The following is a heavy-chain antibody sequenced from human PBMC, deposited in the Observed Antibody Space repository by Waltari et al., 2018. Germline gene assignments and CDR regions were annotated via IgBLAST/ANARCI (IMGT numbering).Heavy chain of an antibody. Sequence: QGQLVQPGAEMKKPGASVKVSCRASGYTFTSYDINWVRQATGQGLEWMGWMNPNRGNTEYEQRFQDRVTMTRDTSISTAYMELTSLTSEDTAFYYCASDLGFWGQGTLVTVSS. CDR1: GYTFTSYD. J-gene: IGHJ4*02. CDR3: ASDLGF. V-gene: IGHV1-8*01. CDR2: MNPNRGNT.